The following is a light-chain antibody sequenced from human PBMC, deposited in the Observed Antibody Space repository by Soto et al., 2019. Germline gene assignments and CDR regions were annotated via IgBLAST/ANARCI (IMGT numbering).Light chain of an antibody. CDR2: DVS. CDR1: SSDVGAYNY. V-gene: IGLV2-11*01. Sequence: QSALTQPRSVSGSPGQSVTISCTGTSSDVGAYNYVSWFQQHPGKAPKLMMSDVSKRPSGVPDRFSGSKSGTTASLTISGLPAEDEADYYCCSYAGSYTLLFGGGTKVTVL. CDR3: CSYAGSYTLL. J-gene: IGLJ2*01.